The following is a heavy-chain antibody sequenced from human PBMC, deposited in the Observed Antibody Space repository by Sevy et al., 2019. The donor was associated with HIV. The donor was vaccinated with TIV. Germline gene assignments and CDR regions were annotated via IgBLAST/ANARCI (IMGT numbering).Heavy chain of an antibody. CDR2: MSYDGSNK. V-gene: IGHV3-30-3*01. CDR3: ARIGMGHSYGTPPWY. CDR1: GFTFSRYA. J-gene: IGHJ4*02. Sequence: GGSLRLSCAVSGFTFSRYAMHWVRQAPGKGLEWVAVMSYDGSNKYYADSVKGRFTISRENSRNTLYLQMNSLGAEDTAVYYCARIGMGHSYGTPPWYWGQGTLVTVSS. D-gene: IGHD5-18*01.